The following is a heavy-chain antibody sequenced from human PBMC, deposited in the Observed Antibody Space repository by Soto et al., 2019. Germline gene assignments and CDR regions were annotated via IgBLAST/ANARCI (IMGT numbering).Heavy chain of an antibody. Sequence: EVQLVESGGDLVQPGGSLSLSCAASGFTFSGHWMHWVRQVSGKGLEWVSRINTDGGSSAYADSVKGRFTISRDNAKNTLYLQMNGLTAADTAVYYCAREAGYCSRTSCYRRAFDTWGQGTTVTVSS. D-gene: IGHD2-2*01. V-gene: IGHV3-74*03. J-gene: IGHJ3*02. CDR2: INTDGGSS. CDR3: AREAGYCSRTSCYRRAFDT. CDR1: GFTFSGHW.